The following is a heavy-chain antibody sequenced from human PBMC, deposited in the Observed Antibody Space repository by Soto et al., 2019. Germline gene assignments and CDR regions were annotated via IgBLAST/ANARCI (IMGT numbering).Heavy chain of an antibody. V-gene: IGHV3-23*01. CDR3: AKLWQLGGIFDY. J-gene: IGHJ4*02. CDR1: GFTFSSYA. Sequence: VQLLESGGGLVQPGGSLRLGCAASGFTFSSYAMSWVRQSPGKGLEWVSAISGSGGSTYYADSVKGRFTISRDISNNTLYMQMNSLRAEDTSVYYCAKLWQLGGIFDYWGQGTMV. CDR2: ISGSGGST. D-gene: IGHD6-13*01.